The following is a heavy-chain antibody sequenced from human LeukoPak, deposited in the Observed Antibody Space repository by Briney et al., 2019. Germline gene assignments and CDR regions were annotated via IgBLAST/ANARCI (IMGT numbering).Heavy chain of an antibody. V-gene: IGHV4-31*03. J-gene: IGHJ6*02. CDR1: GGSISSGGYY. Sequence: PSQTLSLTCTVSGGSISSGGYYWSWIRQHPGKGLEWIGYIYYSGSTYYNPSLKSRVTISVDTSKNQFSLKLSSVTAADTAVYYCARVWYWLKNYYGMDVWGQGTTVTVSS. CDR2: IYYSGST. D-gene: IGHD2-15*01. CDR3: ARVWYWLKNYYGMDV.